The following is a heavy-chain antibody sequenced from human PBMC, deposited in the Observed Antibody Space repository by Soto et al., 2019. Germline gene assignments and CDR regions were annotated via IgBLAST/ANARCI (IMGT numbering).Heavy chain of an antibody. D-gene: IGHD3-16*01. CDR1: GFTFSSYW. CDR2: IKRDGSEE. V-gene: IGHV3-7*03. CDR3: ARDLFLRIGVFDN. Sequence: EVQLVESGGDLVQPGGSLRLSCAASGFTFSSYWMTWVRQSPGKGLEWVANIKRDGSEEYYVDSVKGRFTIARDNAKNSLYLQMNSLRAEDTAVYYCARDLFLRIGVFDNWGQGTLVTVSS. J-gene: IGHJ4*02.